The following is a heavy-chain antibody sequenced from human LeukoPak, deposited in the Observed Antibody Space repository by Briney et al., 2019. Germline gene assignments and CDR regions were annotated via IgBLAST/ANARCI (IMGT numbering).Heavy chain of an antibody. CDR2: ISASGSNT. Sequence: GGSLRLSXAASGFTFSSLDMAWVRQAPGKGLEWVSGISASGSNTLYADSVKGRFTISRDNSKNTLYLQMSSLRVEDTAIYYCAKDSVRSGGWFYFDNWGQGTLVSVSS. CDR1: GFTFSSLD. D-gene: IGHD6-19*01. J-gene: IGHJ4*02. V-gene: IGHV3-23*01. CDR3: AKDSVRSGGWFYFDN.